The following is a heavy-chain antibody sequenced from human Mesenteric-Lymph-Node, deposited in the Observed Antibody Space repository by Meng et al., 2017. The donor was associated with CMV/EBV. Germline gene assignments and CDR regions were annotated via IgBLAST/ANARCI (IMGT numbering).Heavy chain of an antibody. Sequence: GGSLRLSCAASGFTFSSYSMNWVRQAPGKGLEWVSSISSSSSYIYYADSVKGRFTISRDNAKNTLYLQMNSLRAEDTAVYYCARLGFSADFGVVAWGQGTLVTVSS. D-gene: IGHD3-3*01. CDR1: GFTFSSYS. V-gene: IGHV3-21*01. J-gene: IGHJ5*02. CDR3: ARLGFSADFGVVA. CDR2: ISSSSSYI.